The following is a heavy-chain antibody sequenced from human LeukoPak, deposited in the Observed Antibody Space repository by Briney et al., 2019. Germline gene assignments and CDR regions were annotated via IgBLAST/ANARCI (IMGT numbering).Heavy chain of an antibody. Sequence: SVKVSCKASGGTFSSYAISWVRQAPGQGLEWMGRFIPIFGTANSAQKFQGRVTITTDESTSTAYMELSSLRSEDTAVYYCARGTYYYDFWRGYGGPFDYWGQGTLVTVSS. CDR2: FIPIFGTA. CDR3: ARGTYYYDFWRGYGGPFDY. V-gene: IGHV1-69*05. CDR1: GGTFSSYA. D-gene: IGHD3-3*01. J-gene: IGHJ4*02.